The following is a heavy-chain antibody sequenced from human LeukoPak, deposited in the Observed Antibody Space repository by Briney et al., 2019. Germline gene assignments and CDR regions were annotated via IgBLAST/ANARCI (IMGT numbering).Heavy chain of an antibody. V-gene: IGHV4-59*01. CDR3: ARDRRYSSSWYGAWFDP. CDR2: IYYSGTT. Sequence: PSETLSLTCTVSGGSISNYYWNWIRQPPGKGLELIGYIYYSGTTNYNPSLKSRVSMSVDTSKNQFSLKLSSVTAADTAVYYCARDRRYSSSWYGAWFDPWGQGTLVTVSS. J-gene: IGHJ5*02. D-gene: IGHD6-13*01. CDR1: GGSISNYY.